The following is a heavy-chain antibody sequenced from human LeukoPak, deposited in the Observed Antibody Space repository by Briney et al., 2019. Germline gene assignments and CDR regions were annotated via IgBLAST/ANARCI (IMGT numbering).Heavy chain of an antibody. CDR2: ISSSSNYI. Sequence: GGSLRLSCAASGFTFSSYSMKWVRQAPGKGLEWVSSISSSSNYIYYADSVKGRFTITRDNAKNSLYLQMNSLRAEDTAVYYCAKGDYYDSSGYYSHDFDYWGQGTLVTVSS. J-gene: IGHJ4*02. D-gene: IGHD3-22*01. V-gene: IGHV3-21*01. CDR1: GFTFSSYS. CDR3: AKGDYYDSSGYYSHDFDY.